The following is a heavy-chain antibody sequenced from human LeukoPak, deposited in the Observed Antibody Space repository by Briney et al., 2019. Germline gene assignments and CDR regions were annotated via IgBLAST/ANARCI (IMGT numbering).Heavy chain of an antibody. Sequence: KSSETLSPTCTVSGGSMRSSNFYWGWIRQPPGKGLEWMGNIYHSGSTYYNPSVKSRVTVSVDVSSNRFSLHLTSVTAADTALYFCARTHFDSLGWFDPWGQGIQVIVSS. V-gene: IGHV4-39*07. D-gene: IGHD3-9*01. J-gene: IGHJ5*02. CDR2: IYHSGST. CDR1: GGSMRSSNFY. CDR3: ARTHFDSLGWFDP.